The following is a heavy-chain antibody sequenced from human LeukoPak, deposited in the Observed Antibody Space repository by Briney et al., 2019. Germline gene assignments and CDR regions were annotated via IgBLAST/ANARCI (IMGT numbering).Heavy chain of an antibody. D-gene: IGHD3-16*01. CDR3: ARFGVDYDMGV. CDR2: IHYSGRA. V-gene: IGHV4-59*01. CDR1: GGSISGYY. Sequence: PSETLSLTCTVSGGSISGYYWTWVRQPPGRGLEWIGQIHYSGRADYNPSLKSRITISVDTSKNQMSLKLTSVTAADTAIYYCARFGVDYDMGVWGQGTTVTVSS. J-gene: IGHJ6*02.